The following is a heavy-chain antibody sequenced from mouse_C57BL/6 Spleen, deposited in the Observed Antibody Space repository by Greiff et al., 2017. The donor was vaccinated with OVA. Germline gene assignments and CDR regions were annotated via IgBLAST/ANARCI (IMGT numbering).Heavy chain of an antibody. V-gene: IGHV3-6*01. CDR3: SITTVGYYFDY. D-gene: IGHD1-1*01. CDR2: ISYDGSN. CDR1: GYSITSGYY. Sequence: EVQLVESGPGLVKPSQSLSLTCSVTGYSITSGYYWHWIRQFPGNKLEWMGYISYDGSNNYNPSLKNRISITRDTSKNQFFLKLNSVTTEDTATYYCSITTVGYYFDYWGQGTTLTVSS. J-gene: IGHJ2*01.